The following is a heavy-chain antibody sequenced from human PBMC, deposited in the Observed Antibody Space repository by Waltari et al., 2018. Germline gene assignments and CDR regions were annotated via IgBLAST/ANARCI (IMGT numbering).Heavy chain of an antibody. Sequence: QLQLQESGPGLVKPSETLSLTCTVSGGSISSSSYYWGWIRQPPGKGLEWIGSIYYSGRTYYNPSLKRRVTISVDTSKNQFSLKLSSVTAADTAVYYCARHRARVDYYDSSGYYYNDYWGQGTLVTVSS. V-gene: IGHV4-39*01. CDR3: ARHRARVDYYDSSGYYYNDY. D-gene: IGHD3-22*01. J-gene: IGHJ4*02. CDR1: GGSISSSSYY. CDR2: IYYSGRT.